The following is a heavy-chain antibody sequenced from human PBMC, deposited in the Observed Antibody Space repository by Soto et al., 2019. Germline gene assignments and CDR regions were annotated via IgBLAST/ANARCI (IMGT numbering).Heavy chain of an antibody. V-gene: IGHV4-59*08. Sequence: QAQLQTSGPGLVKPSETLSLTYTVSSVSINSFTNHYCSWIRQPPGKGLEWVGYISKSGFTRYNPSLSSRVTLSVDTSKNQFSLKLSSVTAADTALYFCATQGFGKLHGLVDVWGQGTTVTVSS. CDR3: ATQGFGKLHGLVDV. J-gene: IGHJ6*02. CDR2: ISKSGFT. CDR1: SVSINSFTNHY. D-gene: IGHD3-10*01.